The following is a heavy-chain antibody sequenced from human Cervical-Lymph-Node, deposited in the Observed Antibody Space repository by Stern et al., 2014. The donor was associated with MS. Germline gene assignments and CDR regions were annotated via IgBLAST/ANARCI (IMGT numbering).Heavy chain of an antibody. V-gene: IGHV4-61*03. Sequence: QLQLQESGPGLVKPSETLSLTCAVSGDSVSSATYHWNWIRQAPGKGLEWIASIYNSGSINYNPSLKSRVTMSVDTSKNHFSLKLSSVTAADTAVYYCARGKRVSASRAIWFDPWGQGTLVTVSS. CDR2: IYNSGSI. D-gene: IGHD6-6*01. J-gene: IGHJ5*02. CDR1: GDSVSSATYH. CDR3: ARGKRVSASRAIWFDP.